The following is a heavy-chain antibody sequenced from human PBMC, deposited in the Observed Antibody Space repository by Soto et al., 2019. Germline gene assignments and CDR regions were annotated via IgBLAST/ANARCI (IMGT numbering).Heavy chain of an antibody. D-gene: IGHD3-3*02. CDR1: GGTFNNYV. CDR2: IIPSSQKT. Sequence: QVQLVQSGAEAKKPGSSVKVSCKASGGTFNNYVLNWVRQAPGQGLEWVGGIIPSSQKTNYAPKFQGRLTITADPNIVYMELSSLRSDDTALYFCARRHVSSVHFLRFDYWGQGTRVTVSS. V-gene: IGHV1-69*01. CDR3: ARRHVSSVHFLRFDY. J-gene: IGHJ4*02.